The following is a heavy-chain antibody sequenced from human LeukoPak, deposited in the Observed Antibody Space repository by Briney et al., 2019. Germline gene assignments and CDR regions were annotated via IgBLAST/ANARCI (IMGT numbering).Heavy chain of an antibody. D-gene: IGHD3-22*01. J-gene: IGHJ3*02. CDR2: VWYDESNK. V-gene: IGHV3-33*01. CDR3: AREESSGAFDI. Sequence: GGSLRLSCAASGFTFRSYDMHWVRQAPGKGLEWVAVVWYDESNKYYVDSVKGRFTISRDNSKNTLYLQMNSLRVEDTALYYCAREESSGAFDICGQGTKGTVSS. CDR1: GFTFRSYD.